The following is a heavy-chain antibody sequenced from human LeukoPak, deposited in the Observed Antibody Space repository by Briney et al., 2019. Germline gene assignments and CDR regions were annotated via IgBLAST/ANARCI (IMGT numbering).Heavy chain of an antibody. CDR1: GFTFSSYG. J-gene: IGHJ5*02. D-gene: IGHD3-22*01. CDR2: IWYDGSNK. CDR3: ARAGKNYYDPLDP. V-gene: IGHV3-33*01. Sequence: PGGSLRLSCAASGFTFSSYGMHWVRQAPGKGLEWVAVIWYDGSNKYYADSVKGRFTISRDNSKNTLYLQMNSLRAEDTAVYYCARAGKNYYDPLDPWGQGTLVTVSS.